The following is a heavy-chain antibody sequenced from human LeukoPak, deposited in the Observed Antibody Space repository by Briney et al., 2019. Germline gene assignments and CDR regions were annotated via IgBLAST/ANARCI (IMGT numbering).Heavy chain of an antibody. J-gene: IGHJ4*02. V-gene: IGHV4-59*08. CDR1: GGSISSYY. CDR3: ARVKWELLAGPFEY. Sequence: SETLSLTCTVSGGSISSYYWSWIRQPPGKGLEWIGYIYYSGSTNYNPSLKSRVTISVDTSKNQFSLKLSSVTAADTAVYYCARVKWELLAGPFEYWGQGTLVTVSS. CDR2: IYYSGST. D-gene: IGHD1-26*01.